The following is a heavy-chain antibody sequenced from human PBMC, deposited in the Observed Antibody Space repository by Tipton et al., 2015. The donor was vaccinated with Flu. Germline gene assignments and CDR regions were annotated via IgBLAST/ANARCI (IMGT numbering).Heavy chain of an antibody. Sequence: TLSLTCTVSGGSLSGYYWSWIRQPAGKGLEWIGRIYTGGSSYYNPSLKGRVTMSVDTSKNQFSLKLDSMTAADTAVYFCARDGYSGYDFGYYFDSWGQGTLVTVST. CDR1: GGSLSGYY. CDR3: ARDGYSGYDFGYYFDS. CDR2: IYTGGSS. V-gene: IGHV4-4*07. J-gene: IGHJ4*02. D-gene: IGHD5-12*01.